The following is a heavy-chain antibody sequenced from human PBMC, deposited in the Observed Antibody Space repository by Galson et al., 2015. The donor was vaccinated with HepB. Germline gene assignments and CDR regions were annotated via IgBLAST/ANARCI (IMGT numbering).Heavy chain of an antibody. V-gene: IGHV1-69*13. Sequence: SVKVSCKASGGTFSSYAISWVRQAPGQGLEWMGGIIPIFGTANYAQKFQGRVTITADESTSTAYMELSSLRSEDTAVYYCAREGYCSSTSCLDADAFDIWGQGTMVTVSS. J-gene: IGHJ3*02. CDR1: GGTFSSYA. CDR2: IIPIFGTA. D-gene: IGHD2-2*01. CDR3: AREGYCSSTSCLDADAFDI.